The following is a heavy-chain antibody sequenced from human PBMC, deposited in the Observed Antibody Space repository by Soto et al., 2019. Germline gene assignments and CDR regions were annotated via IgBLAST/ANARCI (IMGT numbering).Heavy chain of an antibody. Sequence: QVQLVQSGAEVKKPGASVKVSCKASGYTFTSYAMHWVRQAPGQRLERMGWINAGNGNTKYSQKFQGRVTITRDTAPSTAYKERSSLSSEATAVYYWAKEKAGQACFFSYCLHVWGQGATVTVSS. V-gene: IGHV1-3*01. CDR3: AKEKAGQACFFSYCLHV. CDR2: INAGNGNT. D-gene: IGHD6-13*01. J-gene: IGHJ6*02. CDR1: GYTFTSYA.